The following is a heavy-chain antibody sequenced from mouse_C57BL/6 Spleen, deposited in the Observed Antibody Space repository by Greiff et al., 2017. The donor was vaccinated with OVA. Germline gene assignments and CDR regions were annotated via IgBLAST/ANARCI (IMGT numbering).Heavy chain of an antibody. D-gene: IGHD2-12*01. CDR1: GYTFTDYE. Sequence: QVHVKQSGAELVRPGASVTLSCKASGYTFTDYEMHWVKQTPVHGLEWIGAIDPETGGTAYNQKFKGKAILTADKSSSTAYMELRSLTSEDSAVYYCTRADYRSRVYYAMDYWGQGTSVTVSS. CDR3: TRADYRSRVYYAMDY. CDR2: IDPETGGT. J-gene: IGHJ4*01. V-gene: IGHV1-15*01.